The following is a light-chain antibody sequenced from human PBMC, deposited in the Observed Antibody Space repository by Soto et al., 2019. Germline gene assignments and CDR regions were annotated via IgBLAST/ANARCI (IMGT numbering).Light chain of an antibody. CDR1: QSISNC. Sequence: DIQMTQSLSSVAASVGDAVAISCRASQSISNCLSWYQQKPGKAPKFLIYVASTLQRGVPSRFSGSGSGTDFTLTISSLQPEDVATYYCQQTFSPPYTFGQGTKLEIK. V-gene: IGKV1-39*01. CDR2: VAS. J-gene: IGKJ2*01. CDR3: QQTFSPPYT.